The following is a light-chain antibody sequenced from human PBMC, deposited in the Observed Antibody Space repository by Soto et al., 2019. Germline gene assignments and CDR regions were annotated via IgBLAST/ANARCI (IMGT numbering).Light chain of an antibody. CDR3: GAWDISLTGGV. V-gene: IGLV1-51*02. CDR2: EDN. Sequence: QSVLTQPPSVSAAPGQKVTISCSGSSSNIGSDYVSWYQQLPGTAPKLLIYEDNKRPSGIPDRFSGYKSGTSATLGINGLQTGDEADYYCGAWDISLTGGVFGGGTKLTVL. J-gene: IGLJ2*01. CDR1: SSNIGSDY.